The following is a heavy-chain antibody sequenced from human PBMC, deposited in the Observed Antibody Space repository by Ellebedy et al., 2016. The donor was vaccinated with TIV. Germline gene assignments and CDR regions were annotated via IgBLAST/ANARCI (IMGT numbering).Heavy chain of an antibody. CDR1: GFTFDDYA. CDR3: ARRLLVVAAAPTYFFDY. V-gene: IGHV3-20*04. D-gene: IGHD2-15*01. CDR2: LNWNGGRT. J-gene: IGHJ4*02. Sequence: GESLKISCAASGFTFDDYAMHWVRQAPGKGLEWVSGLNWNGGRTASADSVKGRFTISRDNAKSSLYLQMNSLRAEDTALYYCARRLLVVAAAPTYFFDYWGRGTLVTVSS.